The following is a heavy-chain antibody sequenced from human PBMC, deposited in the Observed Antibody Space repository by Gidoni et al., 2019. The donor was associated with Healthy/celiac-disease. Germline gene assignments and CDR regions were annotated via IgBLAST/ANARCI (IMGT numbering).Heavy chain of an antibody. Sequence: QVQLVESGGGVVQPGRSLRLSCAASGFTFSSYGMHWVRQAPGKGLEWVAVISYDGSNKYYADSVKGRFTISRDNSKNTLYLQMNSLRAEDTAVYYCAKSYCSSTSCYGGLDYWGQGTLVTVSS. V-gene: IGHV3-30*18. CDR2: ISYDGSNK. CDR1: GFTFSSYG. CDR3: AKSYCSSTSCYGGLDY. D-gene: IGHD2-2*01. J-gene: IGHJ4*02.